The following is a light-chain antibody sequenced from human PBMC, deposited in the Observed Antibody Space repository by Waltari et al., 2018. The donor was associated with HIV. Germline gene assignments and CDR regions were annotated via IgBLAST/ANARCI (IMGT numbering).Light chain of an antibody. CDR2: WAS. V-gene: IGKV4-1*01. Sequence: DIVMTQTPDSLIVSPGERASINCRSNQSLLYSPNNKNFLVWYQQKPGQPPKLLICWASSRESRVPARFSGSGSGTNFTLTIISLQPEDVATYFCQQYFSTPWTFCQGTKV. J-gene: IGKJ1*01. CDR3: QQYFSTPWT. CDR1: QSLLYSPNNKNF.